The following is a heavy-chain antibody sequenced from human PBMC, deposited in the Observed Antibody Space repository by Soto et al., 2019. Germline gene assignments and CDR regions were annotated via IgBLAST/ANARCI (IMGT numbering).Heavy chain of an antibody. J-gene: IGHJ4*02. D-gene: IGHD1-26*01. Sequence: GASVQVSCKASGYTFTRYYINWVRQAPGQGLKWMGWVSAYNGNTHYEQKLQGRVTLTTDTSTSTAYMELRSLRSDDTAVYFCARGGQWDFLSDYWGQGTLVTVSS. CDR3: ARGGQWDFLSDY. CDR1: GYTFTRYY. CDR2: VSAYNGNT. V-gene: IGHV1-18*01.